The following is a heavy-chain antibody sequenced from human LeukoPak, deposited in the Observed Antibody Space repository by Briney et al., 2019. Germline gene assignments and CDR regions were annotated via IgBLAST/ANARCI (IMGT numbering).Heavy chain of an antibody. J-gene: IGHJ4*02. CDR3: ARDCSGGSCYLYFDY. CDR1: GYTFTSYG. Sequence: ASVKVSCKASGYTFTSYGISWVRQAPGQGLECMGWISAYNGNTNYAQKLQGRVTMTTDTSTSTAYMELRSLRSDDTAVYYCARDCSGGSCYLYFDYWGQGTLVTVSS. V-gene: IGHV1-18*01. CDR2: ISAYNGNT. D-gene: IGHD2-15*01.